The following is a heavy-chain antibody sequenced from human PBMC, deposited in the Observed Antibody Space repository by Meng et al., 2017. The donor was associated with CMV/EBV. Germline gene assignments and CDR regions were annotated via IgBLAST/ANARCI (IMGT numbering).Heavy chain of an antibody. CDR2: IYPGDSDT. J-gene: IGHJ4*02. CDR1: GYRFTTYW. Sequence: KVSCKGSGYRFTTYWIGWVRQMPGKGLEWMGIIYPGDSDTRYSPSFQGQVTISADKSIRSAYLQWSSLKASDTAMYYCAGMGARLDYWGQGTLVTVSS. D-gene: IGHD1-26*01. V-gene: IGHV5-51*01. CDR3: AGMGARLDY.